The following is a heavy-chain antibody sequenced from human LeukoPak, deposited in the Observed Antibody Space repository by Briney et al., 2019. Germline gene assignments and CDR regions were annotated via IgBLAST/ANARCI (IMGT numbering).Heavy chain of an antibody. CDR3: ARDGGAYSGFDY. CDR1: GYTFTTYI. CDR2: ISAYSGYT. V-gene: IGHV1-18*01. D-gene: IGHD1-26*01. J-gene: IGHJ4*02. Sequence: ASVKVSCKASGYTFTTYIITWVRQAHGQGLEWMGWISAYSGYTNYAQKLQGRVTMTRDTFTSTAYMELTSLRSDDTAMYYCARDGGAYSGFDYWGQGTPVTVSS.